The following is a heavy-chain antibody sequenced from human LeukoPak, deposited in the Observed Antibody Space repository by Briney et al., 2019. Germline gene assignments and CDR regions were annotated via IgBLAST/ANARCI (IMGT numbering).Heavy chain of an antibody. D-gene: IGHD2-15*01. CDR1: GYTFTGYY. CDR3: ARVKNQDIVADY. J-gene: IGHJ4*02. Sequence: ASVKVSCKASGYTFTGYYMHWVRQAPGQGLEWMGWINPNSGGTNYAQKFQGRVTMTRDTSISTAYMELSRLRSDDTAVYCCARVKNQDIVADYWGQGTLVTVSS. CDR2: INPNSGGT. V-gene: IGHV1-2*02.